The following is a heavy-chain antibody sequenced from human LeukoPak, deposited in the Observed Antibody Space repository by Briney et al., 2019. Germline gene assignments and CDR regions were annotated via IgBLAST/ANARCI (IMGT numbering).Heavy chain of an antibody. CDR2: IYPGDSDT. Sequence: GSLRLSCKGSGYSFTSYWIGRVRQVAGKGLGGMGIIYPGDSDTRYSPSFQGQVTISADKSISTAYLQWSSLKASDTAIYYCARHFHHYYMDVWGKGTTVTVSS. CDR1: GYSFTSYW. J-gene: IGHJ6*03. CDR3: ARHFHHYYMDV. V-gene: IGHV5-51*01.